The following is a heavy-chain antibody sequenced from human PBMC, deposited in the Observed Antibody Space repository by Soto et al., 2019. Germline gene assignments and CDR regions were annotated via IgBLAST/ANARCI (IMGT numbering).Heavy chain of an antibody. V-gene: IGHV1-2*04. J-gene: IGHJ4*02. CDR3: ARDHEPLGYCSGGSCYSISY. Sequence: ASVKVSCKASGYTFTGYYMHWVRQAPGQGLEWMGWINPNSGGTNYAQKFQGWVTMTRDTSISTAYMELSRLRSDDTAVYYCARDHEPLGYCSGGSCYSISYWGQGTLVTVSS. CDR1: GYTFTGYY. CDR2: INPNSGGT. D-gene: IGHD2-15*01.